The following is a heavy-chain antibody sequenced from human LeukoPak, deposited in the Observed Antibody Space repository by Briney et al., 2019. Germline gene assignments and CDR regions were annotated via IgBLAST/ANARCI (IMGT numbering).Heavy chain of an antibody. CDR2: IQPDGTQQ. V-gene: IGHV3-7*01. CDR3: ASQGYARFDP. D-gene: IGHD3-16*01. CDR1: GSTFGTVW. Sequence: GGSLRLSCVASGSTFGTVWMSWVRQAPGKGLEWVGNIQPDGTQQYPVDSLRGRFSISRDNARNSLFLQMNSLRVEDTAVYYCASQGYARFDPWGQGTLVTVSS. J-gene: IGHJ5*02.